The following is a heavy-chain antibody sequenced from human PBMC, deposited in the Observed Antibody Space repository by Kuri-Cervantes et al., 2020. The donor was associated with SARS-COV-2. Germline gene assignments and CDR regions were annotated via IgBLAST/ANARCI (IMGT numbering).Heavy chain of an antibody. CDR2: ISSSSSYI. J-gene: IGHJ4*02. CDR3: ARDRSTHYFDY. Sequence: GGSLRLSCAASGFTFSSYSMNWVRQAPGKGLGWVSSISSSSSYIYYADSVKGRFTISRDNSKNTLYLQMNSLRAEDTAVYYCARDRSTHYFDYWGQGTLVTVSS. V-gene: IGHV3-21*01. CDR1: GFTFSSYS.